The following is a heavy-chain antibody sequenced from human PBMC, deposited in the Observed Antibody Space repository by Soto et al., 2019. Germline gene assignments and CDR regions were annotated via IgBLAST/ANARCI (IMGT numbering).Heavy chain of an antibody. CDR2: INHSGST. Sequence: SETLSLTCAVYGGSFSGYYWSWIRQPPGKGLEWIGEINHSGSTNYNPSLKSRVTISVDTSKNQFSLKLSSVTAADTAVYYCARGRGDDGSGSYHYSYMDGWGNGTTVTV. CDR1: GGSFSGYY. CDR3: ARGRGDDGSGSYHYSYMDG. D-gene: IGHD3-10*01. V-gene: IGHV4-34*01. J-gene: IGHJ6*03.